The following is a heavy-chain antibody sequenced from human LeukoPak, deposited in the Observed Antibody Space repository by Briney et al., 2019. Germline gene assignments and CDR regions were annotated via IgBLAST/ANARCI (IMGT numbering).Heavy chain of an antibody. D-gene: IGHD3-9*01. V-gene: IGHV3-7*01. CDR1: GFSFSTHW. CDR3: ATSVTGNLYYFDY. Sequence: GGSLRLSCAASGFSFSTHWMSWVRQAPGKGLEWVANIKQDGSERCYVDSVKGRFTISRDNAKNSLYLQMNSLRAEDTAVYYCATSVTGNLYYFDYWGRETLVTVSS. J-gene: IGHJ4*02. CDR2: IKQDGSER.